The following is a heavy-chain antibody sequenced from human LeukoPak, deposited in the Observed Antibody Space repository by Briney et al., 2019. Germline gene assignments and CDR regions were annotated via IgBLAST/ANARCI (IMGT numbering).Heavy chain of an antibody. Sequence: GGSLRLSCAASGFTFSSYSMNWFGQAPGKGLEWVSSISSSSSYIYYADSVKGRFTISRDNAKNSLYLQMNSLRAEDTAVYYCAKDRAVYYDIPSGFDPWGQGTLVTVSS. CDR2: ISSSSSYI. CDR3: AKDRAVYYDIPSGFDP. D-gene: IGHD3-9*01. J-gene: IGHJ5*02. V-gene: IGHV3-21*01. CDR1: GFTFSSYS.